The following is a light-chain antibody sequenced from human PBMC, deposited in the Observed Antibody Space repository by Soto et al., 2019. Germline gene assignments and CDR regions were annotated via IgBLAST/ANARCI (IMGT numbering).Light chain of an antibody. CDR3: QQYQNWPLT. J-gene: IGKJ4*01. Sequence: EILMTQSPATLSVSPGERATLSCRASQSVGTSLAWYQQKPGQAPRLLIYGASTRATGFPGRFSASGSGTEFTVTISSLQSEDFAVYYCQQYQNWPLTFGGGTKVEIK. V-gene: IGKV3-15*01. CDR1: QSVGTS. CDR2: GAS.